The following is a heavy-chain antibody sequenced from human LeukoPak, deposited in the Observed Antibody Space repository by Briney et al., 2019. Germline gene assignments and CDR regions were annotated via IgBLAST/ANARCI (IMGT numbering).Heavy chain of an antibody. V-gene: IGHV4-59*01. CDR2: IYYSGST. CDR1: GGSISSYY. D-gene: IGHD2-2*01. J-gene: IGHJ5*02. CDR3: ARINIVEVPAAIWFDP. Sequence: SETLSLTCTVSGGSISSYYWSWIGQPPGKGLEWIGYIYYSGSTNYNPSLKSRVTISVDTSKNQFSLKLSSVTAADTAVYYCARINIVEVPAAIWFDPWGQGTLVTVSS.